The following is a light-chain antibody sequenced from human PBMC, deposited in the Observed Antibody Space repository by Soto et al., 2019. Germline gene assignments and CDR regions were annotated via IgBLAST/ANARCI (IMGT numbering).Light chain of an antibody. Sequence: EIVMTQSPATLSVSPGERATLSCRASQSVGSKLAWYQQKPGQAPRLLIYGASTRATGIPARFSGSGSGTEFTLTISSLQYEDFTVYFCQQYNTWPRAFGQGTKVEIK. V-gene: IGKV3D-15*01. CDR3: QQYNTWPRA. J-gene: IGKJ1*01. CDR1: QSVGSK. CDR2: GAS.